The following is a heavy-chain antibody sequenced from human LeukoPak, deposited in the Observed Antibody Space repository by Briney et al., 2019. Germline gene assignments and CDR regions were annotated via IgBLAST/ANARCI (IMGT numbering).Heavy chain of an antibody. CDR3: ARALNYYDSSGYLDY. CDR2: IYYSGST. CDR1: GGSISIGGYY. J-gene: IGHJ4*02. V-gene: IGHV4-31*03. D-gene: IGHD3-22*01. Sequence: PSETLSLTCTVSGGSISIGGYYWSWIRQHPGKGLEWIGYIYYSGSTYYNPSLKSRVTISVDTSKNQFSLKLSSVTAADTAVYYCARALNYYDSSGYLDYWGQGTLVTVSS.